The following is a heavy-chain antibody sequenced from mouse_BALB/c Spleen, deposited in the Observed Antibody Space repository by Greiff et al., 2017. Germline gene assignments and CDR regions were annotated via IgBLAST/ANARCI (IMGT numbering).Heavy chain of an antibody. CDR1: GYTITSGYY. CDR2: ISYDGSN. V-gene: IGHV3-6*02. J-gene: IGHJ4*01. CDR3: ARGGAMDY. Sequence: EVQLQESGPGLVKPSQSLSLTCSVTGYTITSGYYWNWIRQFPGNKLEWMGYISYDGSNNYNPSLKNRTSITRDTSKNQLFLKLNSVTTEDTATYYCARGGAMDYWGQGTSVTVSS.